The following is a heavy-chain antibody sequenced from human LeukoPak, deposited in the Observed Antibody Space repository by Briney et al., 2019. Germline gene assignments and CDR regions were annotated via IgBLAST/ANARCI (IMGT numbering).Heavy chain of an antibody. D-gene: IGHD2-2*01. J-gene: IGHJ6*02. Sequence: SETLSLTCTVSGGSISSYYWSWIRQPPGKGLEWIGYIYYSGSTNYNPSLKSRVSISVDTSKNQFSLKLSSVTAADTAVYYCARLGSTSLYYYYGMDVWGQGTTVTVSS. V-gene: IGHV4-59*08. CDR1: GGSISSYY. CDR2: IYYSGST. CDR3: ARLGSTSLYYYYGMDV.